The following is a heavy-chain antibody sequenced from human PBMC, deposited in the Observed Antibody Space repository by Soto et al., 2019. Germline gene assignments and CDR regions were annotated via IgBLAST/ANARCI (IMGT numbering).Heavy chain of an antibody. J-gene: IGHJ5*02. CDR3: ARSDPVFYCSSTSCYISWFDP. Sequence: ASVKVSCKASGYTFTNYDIKWARQATGQRFERKGWMNPNSGNTGYAQKLQGRVTMTTDTSTSTAYMELRSLRSDDTAVYYCARSDPVFYCSSTSCYISWFDPWGQGTLVTVSS. D-gene: IGHD2-2*02. CDR1: GYTFTNYD. V-gene: IGHV1-8*01. CDR2: MNPNSGNT.